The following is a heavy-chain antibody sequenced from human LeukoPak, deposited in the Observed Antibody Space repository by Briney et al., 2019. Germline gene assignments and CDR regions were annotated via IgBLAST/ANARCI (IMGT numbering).Heavy chain of an antibody. CDR2: INSDGSST. V-gene: IGHV3-74*01. CDR3: ARVSIVGATPFDY. Sequence: PGGSLRLSCAASGFTFSSYWMHWVRQAPGKGLVWVSRINSDGSSTSYADSVKGRFTISRDNAKNTLYLQMNSLRAEDTAVYYCARVSIVGATPFDYWGQGTLVTVSS. D-gene: IGHD1-26*01. J-gene: IGHJ4*02. CDR1: GFTFSSYW.